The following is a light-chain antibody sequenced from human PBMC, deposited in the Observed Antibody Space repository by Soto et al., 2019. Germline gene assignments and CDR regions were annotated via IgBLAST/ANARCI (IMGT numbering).Light chain of an antibody. CDR1: QGISSS. CDR3: QQLNSVPLT. J-gene: IGKJ3*01. V-gene: IGKV1-9*01. CDR2: AAS. Sequence: IQLTQSPSFLSASGGDRVSITFRASQGISSSLVWYQQKPGKVPNLLIYAASTLQSGVPPRFSGSGSGTEVNLTISSLQPEDFSTYYCQQLNSVPLTCGPGTNVDI.